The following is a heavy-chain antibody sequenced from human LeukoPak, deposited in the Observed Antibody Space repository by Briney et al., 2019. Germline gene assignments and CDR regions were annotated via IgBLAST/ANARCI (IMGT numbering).Heavy chain of an antibody. CDR1: GGSISSYY. V-gene: IGHV4-4*07. CDR2: IYTSGST. D-gene: IGHD6-13*01. CDR3: ARDSFERRQQLVHDYYYYYMDV. Sequence: PSETLSPTCTVSGGSISSYYWSWIRQPAGKGLEWIGRIYTSGSTNYNPSLKSRVTISVDKSKNQFSLKLSSVTAADTAVYYCARDSFERRQQLVHDYYYYYMDVWGKGTTVTVSS. J-gene: IGHJ6*03.